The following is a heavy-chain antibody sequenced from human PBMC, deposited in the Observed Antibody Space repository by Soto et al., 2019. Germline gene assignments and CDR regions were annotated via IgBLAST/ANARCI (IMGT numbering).Heavy chain of an antibody. J-gene: IGHJ4*02. Sequence: SETLSLPCTVSGVSISSYYWSWIRQPPGKGLEWIGYIYYSGSTNYNPSLKSRVTISVDTSKSQFSLKLTSVTAADTAVYYCARDQGGDSDYWGQGSLVTVSS. CDR2: IYYSGST. CDR1: GVSISSYY. CDR3: ARDQGGDSDY. V-gene: IGHV4-59*01. D-gene: IGHD2-21*02.